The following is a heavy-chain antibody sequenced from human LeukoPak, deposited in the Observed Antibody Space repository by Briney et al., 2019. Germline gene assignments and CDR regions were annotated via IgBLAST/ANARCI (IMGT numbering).Heavy chain of an antibody. CDR2: IYYSGST. J-gene: IGHJ3*02. D-gene: IGHD6-19*01. Sequence: SETLSLTCTVSGGSISSYYWSWIRQPPGKGLEWIGYIYYSGSTNYNPSLKSRVTISVDTSKNQFSLKLSSVTAADTAVYYCARDSRIAVAGTGAFDIWGQGTMVTVSS. CDR1: GGSISSYY. V-gene: IGHV4-59*12. CDR3: ARDSRIAVAGTGAFDI.